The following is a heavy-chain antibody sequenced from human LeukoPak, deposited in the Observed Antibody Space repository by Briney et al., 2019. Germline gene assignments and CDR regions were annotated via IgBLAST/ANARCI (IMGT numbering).Heavy chain of an antibody. D-gene: IGHD5-18*01. CDR3: ARDGAAMVTGYYYGMDV. Sequence: SETLSLTCTVSGGSISSSSYYWGWIRQPPGKGLEWIGSIYYSGSTYYNPSLKSRVTISVDTSKNQFSLKLSSVTAADTAVYYCARDGAAMVTGYYYGMDVWGQGTTVTVSS. CDR1: GGSISSSSYY. J-gene: IGHJ6*02. CDR2: IYYSGST. V-gene: IGHV4-39*07.